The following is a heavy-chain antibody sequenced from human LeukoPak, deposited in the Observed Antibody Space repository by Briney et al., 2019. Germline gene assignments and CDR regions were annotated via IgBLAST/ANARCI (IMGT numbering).Heavy chain of an antibody. J-gene: IGHJ4*02. CDR1: GFTFTSSA. CDR2: IVVGSGNT. D-gene: IGHD6-19*01. CDR3: AAGYSSGWFGQYYFDY. V-gene: IGHV1-58*01. Sequence: SVKVSCTASGFTFTSSAVQWVRQARGQRLEWIGWIVVGSGNTNYAQKFQERVTITRDMSTSTAYMELSGLRSEDTAVYYCAAGYSSGWFGQYYFDYWGQGTLVTVSS.